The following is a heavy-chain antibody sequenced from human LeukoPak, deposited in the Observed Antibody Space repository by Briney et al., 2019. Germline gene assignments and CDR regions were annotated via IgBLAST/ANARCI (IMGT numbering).Heavy chain of an antibody. CDR3: ARGRVHRGLKKNAARWFDT. CDR1: GYTFTGYY. V-gene: IGHV1-2*02. D-gene: IGHD3-10*01. Sequence: ASVKVSCKASGYTFTGYYMHWVRQAPGQGLEWMGWINPNSGGTNYAQKFQGRVTMTRDTSISTAYMELSRLRSDDTAVYFCARGRVHRGLKKNAARWFDTWGQGTLVTVAS. J-gene: IGHJ5*02. CDR2: INPNSGGT.